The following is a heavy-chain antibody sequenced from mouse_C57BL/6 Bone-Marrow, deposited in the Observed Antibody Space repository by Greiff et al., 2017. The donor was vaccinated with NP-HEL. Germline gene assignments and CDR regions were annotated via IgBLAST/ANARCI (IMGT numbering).Heavy chain of an antibody. CDR3: ARATYYDYDGAMDF. J-gene: IGHJ4*01. D-gene: IGHD2-4*01. CDR1: GYTFTDYY. Sequence: EVQLQQSGPELVKPGASVKISCKASGYTFTDYYMNWVKQSHGKSLEWIGDINPNTGGNSYNQQFKGKATLTVDKSSSTAYMELRSLTSEDSAVYYCARATYYDYDGAMDFWGQGTSVTVSS. CDR2: INPNTGGN. V-gene: IGHV1-26*01.